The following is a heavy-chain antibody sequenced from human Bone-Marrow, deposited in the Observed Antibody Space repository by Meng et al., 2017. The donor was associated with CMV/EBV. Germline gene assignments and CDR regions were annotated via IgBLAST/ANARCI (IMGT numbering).Heavy chain of an antibody. CDR1: GYTFTSYD. J-gene: IGHJ4*02. D-gene: IGHD1-14*01. V-gene: IGHV1-8*01. Sequence: ASVKVSCKASGYTFTSYDINWVRQATGQGLEWMGWMNPNSGNTGYAQKFQGRVTITRNTSISTAYMELSSLRSEDMAVYYRARGFRYNRNVFLGYWGQGTLVTVSS. CDR3: ARGFRYNRNVFLGY. CDR2: MNPNSGNT.